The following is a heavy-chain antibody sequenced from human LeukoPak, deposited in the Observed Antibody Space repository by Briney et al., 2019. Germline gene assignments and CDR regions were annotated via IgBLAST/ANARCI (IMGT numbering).Heavy chain of an antibody. CDR1: GYTLTELS. CDR3: ARDGSGGGGYFDY. V-gene: IGHV1-24*01. Sequence: ASVKVSCKVSGYTLTELSMHWVRQAPGKGLEWMGGFDPEDGETIYAQKFQGRVTMTEDTSTSTAYMELMSLRSDDTAVFYCARDGSGGGGYFDYWGQGTLVIVPS. D-gene: IGHD6-19*01. J-gene: IGHJ4*02. CDR2: FDPEDGET.